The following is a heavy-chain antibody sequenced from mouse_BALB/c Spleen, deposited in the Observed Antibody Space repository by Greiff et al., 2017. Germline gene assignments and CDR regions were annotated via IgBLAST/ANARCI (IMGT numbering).Heavy chain of an antibody. Sequence: EVQLQESGGGLVQPGGSLKLSCAASGFTFSSYGMSWVRQTPDKRLELVATINSNGGSTYYPDSVKGRFTISRDNAKNTLYLQMSSLKSEDTAMYYGAREGRGFAYWGQGTLVTVSA. D-gene: IGHD3-3*01. J-gene: IGHJ3*01. V-gene: IGHV5-6-3*01. CDR1: GFTFSSYG. CDR3: AREGRGFAY. CDR2: INSNGGST.